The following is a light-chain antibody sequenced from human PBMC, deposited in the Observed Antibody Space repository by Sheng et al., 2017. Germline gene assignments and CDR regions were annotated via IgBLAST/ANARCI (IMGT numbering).Light chain of an antibody. CDR2: GAS. V-gene: IGKV3-20*01. J-gene: IGKJ1*01. CDR3: LQYGSSPRT. Sequence: EIVLTQSPGTLSLSPGERATLSCRASQSFGGTSLAWYQQKPGQAPRLLIYGASSRATGIPDRFSGSGSGTAFALTISRLEPEDFAAYYCLQYGSSPRTFGQGTKVEIK. CDR1: QSFGGTS.